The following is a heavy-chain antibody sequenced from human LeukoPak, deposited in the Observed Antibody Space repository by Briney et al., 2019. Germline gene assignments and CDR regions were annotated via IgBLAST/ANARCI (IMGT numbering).Heavy chain of an antibody. D-gene: IGHD3-10*01. Sequence: GGSLRLSCAASGFTFSTYAMSWVRQAPGKGLEWVSGITWNSGTIGYADSVKGRFTISRDNAKNSLYLQMNSLRAEDTALYYCARGYYAASVRFDYWGRGTLVTVSS. J-gene: IGHJ4*02. CDR1: GFTFSTYA. V-gene: IGHV3-9*01. CDR3: ARGYYAASVRFDY. CDR2: ITWNSGTI.